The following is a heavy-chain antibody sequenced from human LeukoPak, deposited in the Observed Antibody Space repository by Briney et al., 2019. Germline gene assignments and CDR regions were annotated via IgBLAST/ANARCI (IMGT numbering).Heavy chain of an antibody. CDR3: ARLTSGAVN. CDR2: ISYSGST. J-gene: IGHJ4*02. D-gene: IGHD2-15*01. CDR1: GGSTSSYY. V-gene: IGHV4-59*08. Sequence: ASETLSLTCSVSGGSTSSYYWNWIRQPPGEGLEWIGYISYSGSTNYNLSLKSRVTISVDTSKNQFSLKLSSVTAADTAVYFCARLTSGAVNWGQGTLVTVSS.